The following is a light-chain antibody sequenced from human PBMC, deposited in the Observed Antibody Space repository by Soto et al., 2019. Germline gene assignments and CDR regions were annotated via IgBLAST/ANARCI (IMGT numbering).Light chain of an antibody. V-gene: IGLV2-14*01. Sequence: QSALTQPASVSGSPGQSITISCNGTSSDVGGYNYVSWYQQHPGKVPKLMIYEVNNRPSGVSNRFSGSKSGNTASLTISGLQAEDESDYYCSSYTSSSTLGVVFGGGTKLTVL. J-gene: IGLJ2*01. CDR2: EVN. CDR1: SSDVGGYNY. CDR3: SSYTSSSTLGVV.